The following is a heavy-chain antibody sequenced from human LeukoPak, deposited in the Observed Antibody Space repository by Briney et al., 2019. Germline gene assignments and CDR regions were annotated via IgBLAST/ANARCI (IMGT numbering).Heavy chain of an antibody. J-gene: IGHJ2*01. Sequence: GGSLRLSCAASGFTFSSYAMSWVRQAPGKGLEWVSAISGSGGSTYYADSVKGRFTISRDNSKNTLYPQMNSLRAEDTAVYYCAKLINYYGSGSYWYFDLWGRGTLVTVSS. CDR3: AKLINYYGSGSYWYFDL. CDR1: GFTFSSYA. D-gene: IGHD3-10*01. V-gene: IGHV3-23*01. CDR2: ISGSGGST.